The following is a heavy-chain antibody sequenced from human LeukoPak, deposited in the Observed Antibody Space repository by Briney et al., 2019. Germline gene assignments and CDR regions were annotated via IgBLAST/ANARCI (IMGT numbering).Heavy chain of an antibody. D-gene: IGHD2-15*01. V-gene: IGHV3-30*02. Sequence: PGGSLRLSCAASGFTFSSYGMHWVRQAPGKGLEWVAFIRYDGSNKYYADSVKGRFTIPRDNSKNTLYLQMNSLRSEDTAVYYCARVFSAVGYCSGRNCDNWFDPWGQGTLVTV. CDR1: GFTFSSYG. J-gene: IGHJ5*02. CDR2: IRYDGSNK. CDR3: ARVFSAVGYCSGRNCDNWFDP.